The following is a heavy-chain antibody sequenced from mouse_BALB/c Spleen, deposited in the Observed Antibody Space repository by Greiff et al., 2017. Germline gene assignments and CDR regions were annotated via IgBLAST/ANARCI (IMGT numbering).Heavy chain of an antibody. CDR3: AREYYGSSYDYYAMDY. D-gene: IGHD1-1*01. CDR2: ISSGSSTI. CDR1: GFTFSSFG. Sequence: EVKLMESGGGLVQPGGSRKLSCAASGFTFSSFGMHWVRQAPEKGPEWVAYISSGSSTIYYADTVKGRFTISRDNPKNTLFLQMTSLRSEDTAMYYCAREYYGSSYDYYAMDYWGEGTSVTVSS. J-gene: IGHJ4*01. V-gene: IGHV5-17*02.